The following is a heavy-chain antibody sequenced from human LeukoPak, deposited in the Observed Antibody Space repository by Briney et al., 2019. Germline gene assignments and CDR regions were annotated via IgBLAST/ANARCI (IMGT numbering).Heavy chain of an antibody. V-gene: IGHV4-4*07. Sequence: PSETLSLTCTVSGDSISNYYWSWIRQPAGKGLEWIGRYYTSESTDYNPSLKSRVTMSVDTSKNQFFLKPSSVTAADTAVYYCARDGDYYDSSGSFDSWGQGTLVTVSS. J-gene: IGHJ4*02. D-gene: IGHD3-22*01. CDR2: YYTSEST. CDR3: ARDGDYYDSSGSFDS. CDR1: GDSISNYY.